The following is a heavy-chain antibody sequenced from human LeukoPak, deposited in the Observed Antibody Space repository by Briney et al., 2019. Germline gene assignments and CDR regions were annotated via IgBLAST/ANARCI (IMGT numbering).Heavy chain of an antibody. CDR3: ATHRRSGSGGSENAFEI. CDR1: GDSTSSSTYC. Sequence: PSETLSLTCTVSGDSTSSSTYCWDWIRQAPGKGLEWIGNIYDSGTTHYNPSLKSRVTISGDTSKNQFSLKLNSVTAADTAIYYCATHRRSGSGGSENAFEIWGQGTMVTVSS. D-gene: IGHD5-12*01. V-gene: IGHV4-39*01. CDR2: IYDSGTT. J-gene: IGHJ3*02.